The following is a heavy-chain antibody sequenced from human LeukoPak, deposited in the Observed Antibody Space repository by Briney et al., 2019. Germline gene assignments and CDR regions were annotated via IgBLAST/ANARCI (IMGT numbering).Heavy chain of an antibody. CDR1: GFTFTGYG. J-gene: IGHJ4*02. Sequence: GGSLTLPCAASGFTFTGYGVHWVRKAPDKGLEWVTVISSDGRDKHYADAVKGRFTFSRDNSKNTLYLKMNSLRVEDTAVYYCAKDGDIGGAGYYFDYWGQGALVTVSS. CDR2: ISSDGRDK. V-gene: IGHV3-30*18. D-gene: IGHD6-13*01. CDR3: AKDGDIGGAGYYFDY.